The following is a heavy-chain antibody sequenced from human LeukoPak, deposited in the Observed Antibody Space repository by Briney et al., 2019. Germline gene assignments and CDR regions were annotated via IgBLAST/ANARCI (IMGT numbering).Heavy chain of an antibody. D-gene: IGHD5-18*01. Sequence: PGGSLRLSCAASGFTFSSYAMHWVRQAPGKGLEWVAVISYDGSNKYYADSVKGRFAISRDNSKNTLYLQMNSLRPEDTAVCYCAKDLGGYSYAPDYWGQGALGTVSS. J-gene: IGHJ4*02. CDR3: AKDLGGYSYAPDY. CDR1: GFTFSSYA. CDR2: ISYDGSNK. V-gene: IGHV3-30*09.